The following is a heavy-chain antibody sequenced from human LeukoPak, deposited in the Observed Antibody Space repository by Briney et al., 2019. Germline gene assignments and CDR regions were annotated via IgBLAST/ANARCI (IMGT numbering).Heavy chain of an antibody. D-gene: IGHD3-10*01. CDR2: INTYNGNT. V-gene: IGHV1-18*01. Sequence: ASVKVSCKASGYPFTTYGITWVRQVPGQGLEWVGWINTYNGNTNYAQKFQGRAIMAADTSTTTASMELRSLRSDDTAVYYCARGSVRGNWFDPWGQGTLVTVSS. CDR3: ARGSVRGNWFDP. J-gene: IGHJ5*02. CDR1: GYPFTTYG.